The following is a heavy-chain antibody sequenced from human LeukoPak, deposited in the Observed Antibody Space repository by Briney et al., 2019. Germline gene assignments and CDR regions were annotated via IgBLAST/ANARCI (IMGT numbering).Heavy chain of an antibody. V-gene: IGHV1-18*01. D-gene: IGHD4-11*01. CDR2: ISAYNGNT. CDR3: ARVKSVTVTTPNWFDP. Sequence: ASVKVSCKASGYTFTSYGISWVRQAPGQGLEWMGWISAYNGNTNYAQKLQGRVTMTTDTSTSTAYMELRSLRSDDTAVYYCARVKSVTVTTPNWFDPWGQGTLVTVSS. CDR1: GYTFTSYG. J-gene: IGHJ5*02.